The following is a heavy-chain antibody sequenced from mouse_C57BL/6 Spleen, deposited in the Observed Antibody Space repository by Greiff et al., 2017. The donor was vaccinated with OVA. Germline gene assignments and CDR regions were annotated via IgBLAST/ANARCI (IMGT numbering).Heavy chain of an antibody. D-gene: IGHD2-4*01. CDR3: ARGGLDYYAMDY. Sequence: QVQLQQPGTELVKPGASVKLSCKASGYTFTSYWMHWVKQRPGQGLEWIGNINPSNGGTDYNEKFKSKATLTVDKSSSTAYMQLSSLTSEDSAVYYCARGGLDYYAMDYWGQGTSVTVSS. CDR1: GYTFTSYW. V-gene: IGHV1-53*01. J-gene: IGHJ4*01. CDR2: INPSNGGT.